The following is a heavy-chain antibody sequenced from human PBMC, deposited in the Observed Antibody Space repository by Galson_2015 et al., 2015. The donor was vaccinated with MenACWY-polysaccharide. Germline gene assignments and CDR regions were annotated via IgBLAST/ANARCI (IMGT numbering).Heavy chain of an antibody. CDR2: IYYSGST. CDR1: GGSISNGGYY. D-gene: IGHD1-20*01. V-gene: IGHV4-39*02. J-gene: IGHJ5*02. CDR3: ARRHPSGDNWNDSPWFDP. Sequence: SETLSLTCTVSGGSISNGGYYWSWLRQPPGKGLEWIGSIYYSGSTYYNPSLKSRVTISVDTSENHFSLTLSSVTAADPAVYYCARRHPSGDNWNDSPWFDPWGQGTLVTVSS.